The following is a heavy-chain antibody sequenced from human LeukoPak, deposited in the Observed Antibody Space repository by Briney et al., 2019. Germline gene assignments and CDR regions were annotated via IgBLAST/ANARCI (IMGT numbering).Heavy chain of an antibody. V-gene: IGHV3-23*01. CDR3: ATEGFYY. J-gene: IGHJ4*02. CDR1: GATFTKYG. CDR2: ISRSGDIT. Sequence: GGSLRLSCAASGATFTKYGMKWVRQAAGAGLEYVSGISRSGDITHYADSVKGRFTISRDNVQNTLYLQMNSLRAEDTALYYCATEGFYYWGPGTQVTVSS.